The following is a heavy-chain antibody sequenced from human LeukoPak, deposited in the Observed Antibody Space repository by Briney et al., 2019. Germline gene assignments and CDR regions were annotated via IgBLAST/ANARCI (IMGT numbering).Heavy chain of an antibody. J-gene: IGHJ6*02. CDR1: GYSFTSYW. V-gene: IGHV5-51*01. D-gene: IGHD6-13*01. CDR3: ARHGAAGPQTYYYYYYGMDV. CDR2: IYPGDSDT. Sequence: GESLKISCKGSGYSFTSYWIGWVRQMPGKGLEWMWIIYPGDSDTRYSPSFQGQVTISADKSISTAYLQWSSLKASDTAMYYCARHGAAGPQTYYYYYYGMDVWGQGTTVTVSS.